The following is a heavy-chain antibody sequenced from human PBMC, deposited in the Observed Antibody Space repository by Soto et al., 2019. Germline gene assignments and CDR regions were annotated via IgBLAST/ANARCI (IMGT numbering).Heavy chain of an antibody. Sequence: GGSLGLSCAASGVTFSSYAVHWVRQAPGKGLEYVSAISSNGGSTYYANSVKGRFTISRDNSKNTLYLQMGSLRAEDMAVYYCARGPGYYFDYWGQGTLVTVSS. CDR3: ARGPGYYFDY. CDR1: GVTFSSYA. J-gene: IGHJ4*02. CDR2: ISSNGGST. V-gene: IGHV3-64*01.